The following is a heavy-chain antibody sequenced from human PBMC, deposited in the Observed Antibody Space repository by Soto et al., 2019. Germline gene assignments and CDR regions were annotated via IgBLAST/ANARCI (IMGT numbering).Heavy chain of an antibody. CDR3: ARDPGL. J-gene: IGHJ2*01. Sequence: QLQLQESGSGLVKPSQTLSLTCAVSGGSISSGGYSWSWIRQPRGKGLEWIGYIYHSGSTYYSPSLKSRVTKSVDRSKYQFSLKLSAVTAADTAGYYCARDPGLWGRGTLVTVSS. V-gene: IGHV4-30-2*01. CDR2: IYHSGST. CDR1: GGSISSGGYS.